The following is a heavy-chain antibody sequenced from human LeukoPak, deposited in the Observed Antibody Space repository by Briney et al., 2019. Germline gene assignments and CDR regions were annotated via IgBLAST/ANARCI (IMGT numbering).Heavy chain of an antibody. D-gene: IGHD3-3*01. Sequence: GSLRLSCAASGFIFTNFFMSWVRQAPGKGLGWVASIKHDGSEKYYVDSVRGRFTISGDNTMNSLYLQMSSLRAEDTAVYYCATDRGWRTSGYYLYYFEYWGQGTLVTYSS. CDR1: GFIFTNFF. CDR3: ATDRGWRTSGYYLYYFEY. CDR2: IKHDGSEK. V-gene: IGHV3-7*01. J-gene: IGHJ4*02.